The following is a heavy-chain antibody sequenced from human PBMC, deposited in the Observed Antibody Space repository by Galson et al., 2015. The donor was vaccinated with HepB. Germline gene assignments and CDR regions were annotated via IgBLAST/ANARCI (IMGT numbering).Heavy chain of an antibody. V-gene: IGHV3-48*02. Sequence: SLRLSCAASGFTFSSYSMNWVRQAPGKGLEWVSYISSSSSTIYYADSVKGRFTISRDNAKNSLYLQMNSLRDEDTAVYYCARDPKSEMLLWFGELSVYFDYWGQGTLVTVSS. D-gene: IGHD3-10*01. CDR2: ISSSSSTI. CDR1: GFTFSSYS. J-gene: IGHJ4*02. CDR3: ARDPKSEMLLWFGELSVYFDY.